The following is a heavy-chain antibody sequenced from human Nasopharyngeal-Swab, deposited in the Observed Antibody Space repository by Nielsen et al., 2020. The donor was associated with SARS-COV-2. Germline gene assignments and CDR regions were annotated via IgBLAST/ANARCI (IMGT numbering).Heavy chain of an antibody. D-gene: IGHD2-2*01. J-gene: IGHJ3*02. CDR2: INSEGGST. CDR1: GFTFSTYW. Sequence: GESLKISCAASGFTFSTYWMHWVRQAPGKGLVWVSRINSEGGSTTYADSVKGRFTISRDNAKNTLSLQMNSLRVEDTAVYYCARDLDCSSSDCYLDAFDIWGQGTAVTVSS. CDR3: ARDLDCSSSDCYLDAFDI. V-gene: IGHV3-74*01.